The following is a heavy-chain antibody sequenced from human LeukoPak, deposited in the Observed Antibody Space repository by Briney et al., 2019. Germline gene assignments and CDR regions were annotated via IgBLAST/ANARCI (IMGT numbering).Heavy chain of an antibody. J-gene: IGHJ4*02. CDR3: ATGRYAYAY. D-gene: IGHD3-16*01. CDR1: GFTFSSYN. CDR2: ISSSSNTI. V-gene: IGHV3-48*01. Sequence: PGGSLRLSCTASGFTFSSYNMNWVRQAPGKGLQWVSYISSSSNTIYYADSVKSRFTISRDNAKNSLYLQMNSLRADDTAVYYCATGRYAYAYWGQGTLVTVSS.